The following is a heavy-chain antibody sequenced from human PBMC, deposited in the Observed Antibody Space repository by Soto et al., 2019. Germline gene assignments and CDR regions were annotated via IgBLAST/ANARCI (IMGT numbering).Heavy chain of an antibody. D-gene: IGHD5-12*01. CDR1: GYTFTGHY. Sequence: ASVKVSCKASGYTFTGHYIHWVRQAPEQGPEWMGEIGPESGATRYAQKFQGRVTMTRDMSITTVYMELNNLSPDDTAVYYCGRGRSGQIVVFYWVQGTAGKVS. CDR2: IGPESGAT. V-gene: IGHV1-2*02. CDR3: GRGRSGQIVVFY. J-gene: IGHJ4*02.